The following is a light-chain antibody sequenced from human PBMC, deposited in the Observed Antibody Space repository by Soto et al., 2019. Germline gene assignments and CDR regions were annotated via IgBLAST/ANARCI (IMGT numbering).Light chain of an antibody. V-gene: IGLV2-23*02. J-gene: IGLJ1*01. CDR2: DVN. CDR3: YSFARTNTVV. CDR1: TSDVGSYNL. Sequence: QSALTQSASVSGSPGQWITISCTGTTSDVGSYNLVSWYQHHPGKPPKCMIYDVNKRPSGVSNRFSGSKSGNTASLTISGLQAEDEADYYCYSFARTNTVVFGTGTKVTVL.